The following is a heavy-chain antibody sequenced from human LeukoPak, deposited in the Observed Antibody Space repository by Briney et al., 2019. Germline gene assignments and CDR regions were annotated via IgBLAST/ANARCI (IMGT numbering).Heavy chain of an antibody. Sequence: SETLSLTCTVSGGSISSSSYYWGWIRQPPGKGLEWIGSIYYSGSTYYNPSLKSRVTISVDTSKNQFSLKLSSVTAADTAVYYCARHYYDILTGYSEGWFDPWGQGTLVTVSS. CDR2: IYYSGST. CDR1: GGSISSSSYY. V-gene: IGHV4-39*01. J-gene: IGHJ5*02. CDR3: ARHYYDILTGYSEGWFDP. D-gene: IGHD3-9*01.